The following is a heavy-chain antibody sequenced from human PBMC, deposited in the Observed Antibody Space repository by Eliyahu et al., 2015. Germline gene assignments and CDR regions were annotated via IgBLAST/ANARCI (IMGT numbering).Heavy chain of an antibody. D-gene: IGHD4-17*01. CDR3: ARASHYGDYVWWFDP. CDR1: GGSXNSGDYY. CDR2: IYSNGNT. J-gene: IGHJ5*02. Sequence: QVQLQESGPGLVKPSQTLSLTCTVSGGSXNSGDYYWSWIRQPPGKGLEWIGYIYSNGNTYFNPSLKSRLAISVDTSKNQFSLKLSSLTAADTAVYYCARASHYGDYVWWFDPWGQGTLVTVSS. V-gene: IGHV4-30-4*01.